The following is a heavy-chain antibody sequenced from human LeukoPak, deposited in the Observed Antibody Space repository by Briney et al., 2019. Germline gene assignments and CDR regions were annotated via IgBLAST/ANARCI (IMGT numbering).Heavy chain of an antibody. CDR1: GFTFSSYS. Sequence: GSLRRSCAASGFTFSSYSMSWVRQAPGKGLEWVSFISSGSGHMLYADSVKGRFTISRDNAKNSLYLQMNGLRAEDTAVYYCARDLAPTVGASDYWGQGTLVTVSS. V-gene: IGHV3-21*06. J-gene: IGHJ4*02. CDR3: ARDLAPTVGASDY. D-gene: IGHD1-26*01. CDR2: ISSGSGHM.